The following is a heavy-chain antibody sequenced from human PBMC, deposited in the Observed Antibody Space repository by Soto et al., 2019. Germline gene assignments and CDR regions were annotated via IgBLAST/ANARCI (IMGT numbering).Heavy chain of an antibody. J-gene: IGHJ4*02. Sequence: SETLSLTCAVYGGSFSGYYWSWIRQPPGKGLEWIGEINHSGSTNYNPSLKSRVTISVDTSKNQFSLKLSSVTAADTAVYYCARARSSGYSLFDYWGQGTLVTVSS. D-gene: IGHD3-22*01. CDR3: ARARSSGYSLFDY. V-gene: IGHV4-34*01. CDR1: GGSFSGYY. CDR2: INHSGST.